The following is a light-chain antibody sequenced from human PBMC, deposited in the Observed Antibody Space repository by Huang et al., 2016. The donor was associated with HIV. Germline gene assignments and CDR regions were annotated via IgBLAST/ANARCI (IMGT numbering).Light chain of an antibody. J-gene: IGKJ2*01. V-gene: IGKV3-11*01. Sequence: EIVLTQSPATLSLSPGDRATLSCRASQSVSSYFAWYQQKPDQAPRLLIYATSNRATGVPARFSGSGSGTDFTLTISSLEPEDFANYYCQQRISWPPSYTFGQGTKVEI. CDR3: QQRISWPPSYT. CDR2: ATS. CDR1: QSVSSY.